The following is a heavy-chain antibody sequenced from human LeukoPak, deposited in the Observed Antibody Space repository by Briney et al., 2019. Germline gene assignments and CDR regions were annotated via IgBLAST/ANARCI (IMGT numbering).Heavy chain of an antibody. D-gene: IGHD6-19*01. J-gene: IGHJ4*02. CDR1: GFTFSSYE. CDR3: ARAGSGWSPAPLTYFDY. V-gene: IGHV3-48*03. CDR2: ISSSGSTI. Sequence: PGGSLRLSCAASGFTFSSYEMNWVRQAPGKGLEWVSYISSSGSTIYYADSVKGRFTISRDNAKNSLSLQMNSLRAEDTAVYYCARAGSGWSPAPLTYFDYWGQGTLVTVSS.